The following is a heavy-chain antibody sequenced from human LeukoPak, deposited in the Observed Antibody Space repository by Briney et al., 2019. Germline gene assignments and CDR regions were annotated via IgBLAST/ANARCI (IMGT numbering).Heavy chain of an antibody. CDR1: GFMFSSYA. D-gene: IGHD2-21*02. V-gene: IGHV3-23*01. Sequence: GGSLRLSCAASGFMFSSYAMNWVRQASGKGLEWVSGISGSDGITNYVDSVRGRFTIFRDNSKSTLYLQMNSLRIEDTAVYYCAKVPRKYGDNELPYGMDVWGQGTTVTVSS. J-gene: IGHJ6*02. CDR3: AKVPRKYGDNELPYGMDV. CDR2: ISGSDGIT.